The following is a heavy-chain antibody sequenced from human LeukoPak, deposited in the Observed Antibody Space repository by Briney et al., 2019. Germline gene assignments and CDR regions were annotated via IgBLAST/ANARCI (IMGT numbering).Heavy chain of an antibody. CDR2: ISGSGGST. D-gene: IGHD4-17*01. CDR3: AKCPYGDYVNWFDP. CDR1: RFTFSTYV. J-gene: IGHJ5*02. Sequence: PGGSLRLSCAASRFTFSTYVMSWVRQAPGKGLEWVSAISGSGGSTYYADSVKGRFTISRDNSKNTLYLQMNSLRAEDTAVYYCAKCPYGDYVNWFDPWGQGTLVTVSS. V-gene: IGHV3-23*01.